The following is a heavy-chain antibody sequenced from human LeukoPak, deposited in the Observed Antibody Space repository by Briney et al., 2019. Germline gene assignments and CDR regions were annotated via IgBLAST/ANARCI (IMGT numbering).Heavy chain of an antibody. Sequence: TSETLSLTCTVSGGSISSYYWSWIRQPPGKGLEWIGYIYYSGGTNYNPSLKSRVTIAVDTSKNQFSLKVSSVTAADTAVYYCARGGYYTLEYYYYMDVWGKGTTVTVSS. J-gene: IGHJ6*03. D-gene: IGHD3-3*01. V-gene: IGHV4-59*01. CDR2: IYYSGGT. CDR3: ARGGYYTLEYYYYMDV. CDR1: GGSISSYY.